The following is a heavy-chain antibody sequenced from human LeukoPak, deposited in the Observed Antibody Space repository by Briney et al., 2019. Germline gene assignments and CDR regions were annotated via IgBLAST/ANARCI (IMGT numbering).Heavy chain of an antibody. V-gene: IGHV1-69*04. J-gene: IGHJ4*02. Sequence: GASVKVSCKASGGTFSSYAISWVRQAPGQGLEWMGRIIPILGIANYAQKFQDRVTITADKSTSTAYMELSSLRSEDTAVYYCARDRGDYVWGSFDYWGQGTLVTVSS. CDR1: GGTFSSYA. CDR3: ARDRGDYVWGSFDY. D-gene: IGHD3-16*01. CDR2: IIPILGIA.